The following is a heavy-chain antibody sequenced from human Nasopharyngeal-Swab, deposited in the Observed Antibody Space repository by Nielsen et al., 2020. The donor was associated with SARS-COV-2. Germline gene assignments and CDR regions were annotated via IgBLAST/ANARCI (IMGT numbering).Heavy chain of an antibody. D-gene: IGHD1-26*01. CDR2: IHHSGST. Sequence: SETLSLTCAVYGGSFSGYYWSWIRQPPGKGLEWIGEIHHSGSTNYNPSLKSRVTISVDTSKNQFSLKLSSVTAADTAVYYCARGALRVGAFDYWGQGTLVTVSS. V-gene: IGHV4-34*01. CDR1: GGSFSGYY. CDR3: ARGALRVGAFDY. J-gene: IGHJ4*02.